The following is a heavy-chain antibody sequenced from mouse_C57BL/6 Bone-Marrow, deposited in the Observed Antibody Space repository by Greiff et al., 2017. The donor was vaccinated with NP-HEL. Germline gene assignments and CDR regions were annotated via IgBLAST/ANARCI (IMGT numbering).Heavy chain of an antibody. CDR2: INPNNGGT. J-gene: IGHJ3*01. V-gene: IGHV1-26*01. CDR1: GYTFTDYY. CDR3: ARRRSSWFAY. Sequence: DVQLQQSGPELVKPGASVKISCKASGYTFTDYYMNWVKQSHGKSLEWIGDINPNNGGTSYNQQFKGKATLTVDKSSSPAYMELRSLTSEDSAVYYCARRRSSWFAYWGQGTRVTVSA.